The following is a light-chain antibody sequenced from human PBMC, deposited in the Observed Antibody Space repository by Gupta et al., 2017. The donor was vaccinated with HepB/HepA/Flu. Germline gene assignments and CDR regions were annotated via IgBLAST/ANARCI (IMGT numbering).Light chain of an antibody. CDR3: QSADSSGTFYV. CDR1: VLPNQY. V-gene: IGLV3-25*03. Sequence: LTQPPPVSVSPGQTARITCSGDVLPNQYAYWYQQKPGQAPVLIVYKDTERPPGTPERFSGSSSGATVTLTISGVQAEDEADYYCQSADSSGTFYVFGTGTKVSIL. CDR2: KDT. J-gene: IGLJ1*01.